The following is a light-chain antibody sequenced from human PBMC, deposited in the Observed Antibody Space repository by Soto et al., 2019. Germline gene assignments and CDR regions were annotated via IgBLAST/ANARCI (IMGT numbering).Light chain of an antibody. Sequence: QPVLTQSXSASXSLGSXVKLXCTLSSGHSTYIIAWHQQQPGKAPRYLMKLEGSGSYNKGSGIPDRFSGSSSGADRYLTISNLQFEDEADYYCETWDTNVVVFGGGTKLTVL. CDR1: SGHSTYI. V-gene: IGLV4-60*02. J-gene: IGLJ2*01. CDR3: ETWDTNVVV. CDR2: LEGSGSY.